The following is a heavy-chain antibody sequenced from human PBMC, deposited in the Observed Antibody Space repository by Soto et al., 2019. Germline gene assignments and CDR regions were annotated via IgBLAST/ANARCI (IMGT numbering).Heavy chain of an antibody. Sequence: QVQMVQSGAEVKTPGASVKVSCKASGYTFTSYGSSWVRQAPGQGLEWMGWISAYNGNTNYAQQIQGRVTMNTDTSTVPAYMELGSLNSVDTAVYCCTRGSWLVRGATTDYWGQGTLVTVST. CDR1: GYTFTSYG. V-gene: IGHV1-18*04. CDR2: ISAYNGNT. D-gene: IGHD3-10*01. J-gene: IGHJ4*02. CDR3: TRGSWLVRGATTDY.